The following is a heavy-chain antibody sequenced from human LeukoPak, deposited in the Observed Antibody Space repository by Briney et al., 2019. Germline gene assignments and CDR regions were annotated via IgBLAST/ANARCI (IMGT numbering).Heavy chain of an antibody. CDR3: AKDVEAVAGTSGLFDY. D-gene: IGHD6-19*01. Sequence: PGGSLRLSCAASGFTFSSHAMSWVRQAPGKGLEWVSAISGSGGSTYYADSVKGRFTISRDNSKDTLYLQMNSLRAEDTAVYYCAKDVEAVAGTSGLFDYWGQGTLVTVS. V-gene: IGHV3-23*01. CDR1: GFTFSSHA. J-gene: IGHJ4*02. CDR2: ISGSGGST.